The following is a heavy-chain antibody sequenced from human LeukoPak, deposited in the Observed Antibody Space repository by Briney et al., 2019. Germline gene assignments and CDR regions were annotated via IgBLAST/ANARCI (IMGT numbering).Heavy chain of an antibody. D-gene: IGHD6-19*01. CDR1: GYTFTSYD. CDR3: AGSIAVAGSFDY. CDR2: MNPNSGNT. V-gene: IGHV1-8*01. Sequence: ASVKVSCKASGYTFTSYDINWVRQATGQGLEWMGWMNPNSGNTGYAQKFQGRVTMTRNTSISTAYMELSRLGSDDTAVYYCAGSIAVAGSFDYWGQGTLVTVSS. J-gene: IGHJ4*02.